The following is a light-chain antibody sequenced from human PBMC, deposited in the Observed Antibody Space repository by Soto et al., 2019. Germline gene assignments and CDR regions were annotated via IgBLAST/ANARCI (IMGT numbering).Light chain of an antibody. J-gene: IGKJ1*01. CDR2: GAS. CDR3: QQLNGSPWT. V-gene: IGKV1-9*01. CDR1: PAIASF. Sequence: QMTQSPSSLSASVGDSVTITCRASPAIASFLAWYQQKPGTAPKLLIYGASTLQSGVPSRFSGSRSGTDYTLTIASLQPEDFATYYCQQLNGSPWTFGQGTKVDIK.